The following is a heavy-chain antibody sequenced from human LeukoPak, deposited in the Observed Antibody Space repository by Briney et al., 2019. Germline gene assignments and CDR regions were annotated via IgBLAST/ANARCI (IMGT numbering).Heavy chain of an antibody. Sequence: SVKVSCKASGGTFSSYAISWVRQAPGQGLEWMGGIIPIFGTASYAQKFQGRVTITADESTSTAYMELSSLRSEDTAVYYCASSAIVVETNSYYYYYGMDVWGQGTTVTVSS. CDR1: GGTFSSYA. CDR2: IIPIFGTA. D-gene: IGHD3-22*01. J-gene: IGHJ6*02. V-gene: IGHV1-69*13. CDR3: ASSAIVVETNSYYYYYGMDV.